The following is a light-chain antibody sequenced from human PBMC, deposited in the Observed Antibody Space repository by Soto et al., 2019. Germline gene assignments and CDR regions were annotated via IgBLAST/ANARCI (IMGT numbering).Light chain of an antibody. Sequence: LTQPPSASGSPGQSVAISCTGTSSDVGGYNYVSWYQQHPGKAPKLMIYEVNKRPSGVPDRFSGSKSGNTASLTVSGLQAEDEADYYCSSDAGRCKGLGTGTKVTVL. CDR2: EVN. J-gene: IGLJ1*01. CDR3: SSDAGRCKG. V-gene: IGLV2-8*01. CDR1: SSDVGGYNY.